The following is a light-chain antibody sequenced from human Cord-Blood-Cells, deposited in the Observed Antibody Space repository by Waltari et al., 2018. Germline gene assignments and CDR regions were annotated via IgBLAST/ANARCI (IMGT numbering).Light chain of an antibody. J-gene: IGKJ4*01. Sequence: EIVLTQSPATLSLSPGERATLSCRARQSVSSYLAWYQQKPGQAPRLLIYDASNSATGIPARFSGSGSGTDFTLTISSLEPEDFAVYYCQQRSNWPPTFGGGTKVEIK. CDR1: QSVSSY. CDR2: DAS. V-gene: IGKV3-11*01. CDR3: QQRSNWPPT.